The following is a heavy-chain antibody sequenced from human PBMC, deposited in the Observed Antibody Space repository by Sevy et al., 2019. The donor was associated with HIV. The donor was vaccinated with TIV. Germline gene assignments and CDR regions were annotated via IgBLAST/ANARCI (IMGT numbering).Heavy chain of an antibody. V-gene: IGHV3-23*01. CDR3: AKSRLLHYYYYMDV. CDR1: GFTFSSYA. Sequence: GGALRLSCAASGFTFSSYAMSWVRQAPGKGLEWVSAISGSGGSTYYADTVKGRFTISRDNSKNTLYLQMNSLRAEDTAVYYCAKSRLLHYYYYMDVWGKGTTVTVSS. J-gene: IGHJ6*03. CDR2: ISGSGGST.